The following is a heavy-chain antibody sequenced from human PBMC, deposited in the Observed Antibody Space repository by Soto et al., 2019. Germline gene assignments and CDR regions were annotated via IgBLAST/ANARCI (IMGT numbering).Heavy chain of an antibody. V-gene: IGHV4-30-4*01. CDR3: ARGSTTEKDDS. CDR2: IHNSGSP. Sequence: QVQLQESGPGLVRPSQTLSLTCSVSGASIYNGGYFWSWIRQSPGNVLEWIGHIHNSGSPYHNPSLKRRVTISADTSMNQVSLALTSVTAADTAMYYCARGSTTEKDDSWGQGILVTVSS. J-gene: IGHJ4*02. CDR1: GASIYNGGYF.